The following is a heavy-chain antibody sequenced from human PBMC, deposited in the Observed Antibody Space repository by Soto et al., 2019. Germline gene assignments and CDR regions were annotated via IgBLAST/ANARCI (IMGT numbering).Heavy chain of an antibody. J-gene: IGHJ6*02. V-gene: IGHV1-69*06. D-gene: IGHD6-6*01. CDR1: GGTFSSYA. CDR3: ARDQSSTEGQSSIAARREGHSYYYGMDV. CDR2: MTPTFGTA. Sequence: SVKVYFKASGGTFSSYAISWVRQAPGQGLEWVGGMTPTFGTANYSQKFHVRVTITADKSTSTAYMELSSLRSEDTAVYYCARDQSSTEGQSSIAARREGHSYYYGMDVWGQGTTVTVSS.